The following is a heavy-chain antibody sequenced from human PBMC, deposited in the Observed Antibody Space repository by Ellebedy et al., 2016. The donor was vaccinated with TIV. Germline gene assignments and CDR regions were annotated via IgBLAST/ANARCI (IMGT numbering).Heavy chain of an antibody. Sequence: GGSLRLSCAASGFTFSDFYMIWIRQAPGKGLEWVSYITSSGSTIYYADSVKGRFTISSDNAKNSLYLQMNSLRAEDTAVYYCARDYDILTGYYKGGYYYYGMDVWGQGTTVTVSS. CDR1: GFTFSDFY. CDR2: ITSSGSTI. J-gene: IGHJ6*02. D-gene: IGHD3-9*01. CDR3: ARDYDILTGYYKGGYYYYGMDV. V-gene: IGHV3-11*01.